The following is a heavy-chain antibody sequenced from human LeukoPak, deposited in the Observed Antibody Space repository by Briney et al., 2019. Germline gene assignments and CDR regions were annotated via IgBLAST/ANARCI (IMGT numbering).Heavy chain of an antibody. CDR1: GYTFTGYY. CDR2: INTKTGNP. CDR3: ARDHVELGSGFHPFDAFDI. J-gene: IGHJ3*02. D-gene: IGHD3-22*01. V-gene: IGHV7-4-1*02. Sequence: GAPVKVSCKASGYTFTGYYMHWVRQAPGQGLEWMGWINTKTGNPTYAQGFTGRFVFSLDTSVSTAYLQISSLKAEDTAVYYCARDHVELGSGFHPFDAFDIWGQGTMVTVSS.